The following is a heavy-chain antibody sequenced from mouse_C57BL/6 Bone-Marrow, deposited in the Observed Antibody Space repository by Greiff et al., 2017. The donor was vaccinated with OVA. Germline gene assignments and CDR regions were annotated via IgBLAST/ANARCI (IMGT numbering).Heavy chain of an antibody. Sequence: QVQLQQSGAELVRPGASVTLSCKASGYTFTDYEMHWVKQTPVHGLEWIGAIDPETGGTAYNQKFKGKAILTADKSSSTAYMELRSLTSEDSAVYYCTRGDFYYYGSSSWFAYWGQGTLVTVSA. CDR1: GYTFTDYE. CDR3: TRGDFYYYGSSSWFAY. J-gene: IGHJ3*01. D-gene: IGHD1-1*01. V-gene: IGHV1-15*01. CDR2: IDPETGGT.